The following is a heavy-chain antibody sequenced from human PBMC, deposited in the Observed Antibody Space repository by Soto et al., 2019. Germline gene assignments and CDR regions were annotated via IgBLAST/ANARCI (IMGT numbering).Heavy chain of an antibody. D-gene: IGHD1-26*01. CDR3: ARDYRKWEHLYYFDY. J-gene: IGHJ4*02. Sequence: GGSLRLSCAASGFTFSSYGMHWVRQAPGKGLEWVAVIWYDGSNKYYADSVKGRFTISRDNSKNTLYLQMNSLRAEDTAVYYCARDYRKWEHLYYFDYWGQGTLVTVSS. CDR1: GFTFSSYG. CDR2: IWYDGSNK. V-gene: IGHV3-33*01.